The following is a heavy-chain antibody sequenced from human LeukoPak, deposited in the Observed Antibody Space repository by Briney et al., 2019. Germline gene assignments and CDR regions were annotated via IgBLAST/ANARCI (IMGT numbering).Heavy chain of an antibody. CDR3: AKDLGGRTTTPYDY. J-gene: IGHJ4*02. CDR1: GFTFSSYG. D-gene: IGHD1-26*01. V-gene: IGHV3-30*02. Sequence: GGSLRLSCAASGFTFSSYGMHWVRQAPGKGLEWVAFIRYDGSNKYYADSVKGRFTISRDNSKNTLYLQMNSLRAEDTAVYYCAKDLGGRTTTPYDYWGQGTLVTVSS. CDR2: IRYDGSNK.